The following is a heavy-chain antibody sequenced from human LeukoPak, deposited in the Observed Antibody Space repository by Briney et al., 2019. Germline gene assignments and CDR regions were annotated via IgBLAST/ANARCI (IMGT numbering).Heavy chain of an antibody. V-gene: IGHV4-30-4*08. CDR3: ARTRSGYSTLGY. Sequence: PSQTLSLTCTVSGGSISSGDYYWSWIRQPPGKGLEWIGYIYYSGSTYYNPSLKSRVTISVDTSRNQFSLKLTSVTAADTVVYYCARTRSGYSTLGYWGQGTLVTVSS. CDR2: IYYSGST. J-gene: IGHJ4*02. D-gene: IGHD1-26*01. CDR1: GGSISSGDYY.